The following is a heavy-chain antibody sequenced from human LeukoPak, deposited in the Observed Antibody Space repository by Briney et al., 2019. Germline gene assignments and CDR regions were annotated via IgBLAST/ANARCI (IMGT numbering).Heavy chain of an antibody. CDR3: ARASHSIVGATEVDY. CDR2: IYHSGST. J-gene: IGHJ4*02. D-gene: IGHD1-26*01. Sequence: SETLSLTCTVSGYSISSGYYWGWIRQPPGKGQEWIGSIYHSGSTYYNPSLKSRVTISVDTSKNQFSLKLSSVTAADTAVYYCARASHSIVGATEVDYWGQGTLVTVSS. CDR1: GYSISSGYY. V-gene: IGHV4-38-2*02.